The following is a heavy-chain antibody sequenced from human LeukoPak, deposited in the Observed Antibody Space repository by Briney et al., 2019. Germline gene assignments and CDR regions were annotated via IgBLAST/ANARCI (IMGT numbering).Heavy chain of an antibody. J-gene: IGHJ4*02. Sequence: PGVALRLSCVASGFTFNSYALSWVRQAPGKGLEWVSTIGGGGENTYYADSVKGRFTISRDSSKNTVYLHMKSLRAEDTAVYFCAKVLTGSQDYWGQGTLVTVPS. CDR1: GFTFNSYA. D-gene: IGHD1-14*01. CDR2: IGGGGENT. CDR3: AKVLTGSQDY. V-gene: IGHV3-23*01.